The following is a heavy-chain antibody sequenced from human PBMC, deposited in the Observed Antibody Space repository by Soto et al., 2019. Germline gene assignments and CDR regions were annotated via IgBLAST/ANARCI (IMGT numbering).Heavy chain of an antibody. CDR1: GFTFSDHF. D-gene: IGHD2-2*01. CDR3: ARGFILVPAATRDYYYYGMDV. V-gene: IGHV3-11*01. CDR2: MTPSGSSR. Sequence: GGSLRLSCAASGFTFSDHFMSWIRQAPGKGLEWISYMTPSGSSRSCADSVKGRFTISRDNAKNSLYLQMNSPRGDDTAVYYCARGFILVPAATRDYYYYGMDVWGQGTTVTVSS. J-gene: IGHJ6*02.